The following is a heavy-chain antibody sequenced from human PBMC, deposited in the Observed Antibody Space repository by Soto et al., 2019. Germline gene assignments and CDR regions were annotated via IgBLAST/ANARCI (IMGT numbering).Heavy chain of an antibody. Sequence: ASVKVSCKASGYTFTSYYMHWVRQAPGQGLEWMGIINPSGGSTSSAQKFQGRVTMTRDTSTSTVYMELSSLRSEDTAVYYCARGGATYYYDSSGYSFDYWGQGTLVTVSS. CDR1: GYTFTSYY. D-gene: IGHD3-22*01. CDR3: ARGGATYYYDSSGYSFDY. J-gene: IGHJ4*02. CDR2: INPSGGST. V-gene: IGHV1-46*01.